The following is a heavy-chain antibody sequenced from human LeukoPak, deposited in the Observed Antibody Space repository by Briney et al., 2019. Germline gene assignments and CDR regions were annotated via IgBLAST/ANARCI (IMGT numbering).Heavy chain of an antibody. D-gene: IGHD3-16*02. CDR1: GGSFSGYY. V-gene: IGHV4-34*01. CDR2: INHSGST. Sequence: AETLSLTCAVYGGSFSGYYWSWIRQLPGKGLEWIGEINHSGSTNYNPSLKSRVTISVDTSKNQFSLKLSSVTAADTAVYYCARGFFTFGGVIALGYWGQGTLVTVSS. CDR3: ARGFFTFGGVIALGY. J-gene: IGHJ4*02.